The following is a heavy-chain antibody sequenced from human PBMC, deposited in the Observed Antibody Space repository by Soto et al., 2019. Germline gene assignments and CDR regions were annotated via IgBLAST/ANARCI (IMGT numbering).Heavy chain of an antibody. J-gene: IGHJ6*02. CDR1: GGSISSGGYY. Sequence: QVQLQESGPGLVKPSQTLSLTCTVSGGSISSGGYYWSWIRQHPGKGLEWIGYIYYSGSTYYNPSLKSRVTISVDTSKNQFSLKLSSVTVADTAVYYCAREVGDGYNYGYYGMDVWGQGTTVTVSS. CDR2: IYYSGST. CDR3: AREVGDGYNYGYYGMDV. D-gene: IGHD5-12*01. V-gene: IGHV4-31*03.